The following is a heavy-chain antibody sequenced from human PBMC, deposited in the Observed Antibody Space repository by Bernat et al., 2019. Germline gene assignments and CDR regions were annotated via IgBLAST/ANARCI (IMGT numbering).Heavy chain of an antibody. J-gene: IGHJ3*02. CDR3: AKRSDASGSRGGTIDM. Sequence: EVQLLESGGALAQPGGSLRLSCEASGFTFSSFAMSWVRQAPGKGLEWVSSMSGSSGGTYYADSVRGRFTIFRDNSKNTLYLQMDSLRAEDTAVYYCAKRSDASGSRGGTIDMWGQGTMVTVSS. D-gene: IGHD4-23*01. V-gene: IGHV3-23*01. CDR1: GFTFSSFA. CDR2: MSGSSGGT.